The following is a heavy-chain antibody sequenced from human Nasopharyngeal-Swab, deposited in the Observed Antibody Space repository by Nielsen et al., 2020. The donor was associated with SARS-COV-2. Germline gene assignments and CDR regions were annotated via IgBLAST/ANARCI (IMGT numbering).Heavy chain of an antibody. J-gene: IGHJ4*02. Sequence: GESLKISCAASGFTFSSYEMNWVRQAPGKGLEWVSYISSSGSTIYYADSVKGRFTISRDNAKNSLYLQMNSLRAEDTALYYCAKASPYDYYDSSGYLGDYFDYWGQGTLVTVSS. V-gene: IGHV3-48*03. CDR3: AKASPYDYYDSSGYLGDYFDY. D-gene: IGHD3-22*01. CDR2: ISSSGSTI. CDR1: GFTFSSYE.